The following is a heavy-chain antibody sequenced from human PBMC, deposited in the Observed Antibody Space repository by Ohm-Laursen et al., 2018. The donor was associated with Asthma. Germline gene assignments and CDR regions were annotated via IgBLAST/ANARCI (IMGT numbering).Heavy chain of an antibody. Sequence: SLRLSCTASGFTFSSYAMSWVRQAPGKGLEWVSSISSGSSYINYADSVKGRFTISRDNAENSVFLQMNSLRPDDTAVYFCARDLMDWYSPSLDFWGQGTLVTVSS. D-gene: IGHD3/OR15-3a*01. J-gene: IGHJ4*02. CDR1: GFTFSSYA. CDR2: ISSGSSYI. V-gene: IGHV3-21*01. CDR3: ARDLMDWYSPSLDF.